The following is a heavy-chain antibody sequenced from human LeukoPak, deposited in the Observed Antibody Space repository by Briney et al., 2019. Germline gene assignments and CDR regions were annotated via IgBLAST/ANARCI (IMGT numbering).Heavy chain of an antibody. CDR1: GYTFTSYG. D-gene: IGHD3-3*01. CDR3: ARGVGIWSGYYQGHYYYYMDV. J-gene: IGHJ6*03. Sequence: ASVKVSCKASGYTFTSYGINWVRQAPGQGLEWMGWTRVYNGNTNYAQKLQGRVTMTTDTSTSTAYMELRSLRSDDTAIYYCARGVGIWSGYYQGHYYYYMDVWGKGTTVTVSS. CDR2: TRVYNGNT. V-gene: IGHV1-18*01.